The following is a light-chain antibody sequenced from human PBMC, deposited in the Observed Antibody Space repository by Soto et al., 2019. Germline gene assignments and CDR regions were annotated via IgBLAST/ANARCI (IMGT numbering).Light chain of an antibody. Sequence: DIQMTQSPSSLSASVGDRVTITCRASQGISNYLVWYQQKPGKVPKLLIYAASTLQSGVTSRFSGSGSGTDFTLTISSLQPQDVTTYYCQKYNSAVFTFGPGTKVDIK. V-gene: IGKV1-27*01. CDR3: QKYNSAVFT. J-gene: IGKJ3*01. CDR2: AAS. CDR1: QGISNY.